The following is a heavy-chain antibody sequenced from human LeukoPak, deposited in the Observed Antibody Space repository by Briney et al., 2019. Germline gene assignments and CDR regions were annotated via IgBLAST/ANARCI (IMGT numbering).Heavy chain of an antibody. Sequence: GASVKVSCKASGYTFTSYGISWVRQAPGQGLEWMGWISAYNGNTNYAQKLQGRVTMTTDTSTSTAYMELRGLRSDDTAVYYCARDRGPRDFWSGSNFDYWGQGTLVTVSS. J-gene: IGHJ4*02. CDR1: GYTFTSYG. V-gene: IGHV1-18*01. CDR2: ISAYNGNT. D-gene: IGHD3-3*01. CDR3: ARDRGPRDFWSGSNFDY.